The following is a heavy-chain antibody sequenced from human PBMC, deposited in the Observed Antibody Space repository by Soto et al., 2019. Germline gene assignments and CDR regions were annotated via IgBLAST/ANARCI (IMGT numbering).Heavy chain of an antibody. Sequence: GGSLRLSCAASGFTFTTYAMGGVRQAPGKGLEWVSSISGSGAGTFYADSVKGRFTISRDNAKKMVYLQMNGLRADDTAVYYCAKEALTVAGNNFDSWGQGTLVTVSS. CDR3: AKEALTVAGNNFDS. J-gene: IGHJ4*02. V-gene: IGHV3-23*01. CDR1: GFTFTTYA. CDR2: ISGSGAGT. D-gene: IGHD6-19*01.